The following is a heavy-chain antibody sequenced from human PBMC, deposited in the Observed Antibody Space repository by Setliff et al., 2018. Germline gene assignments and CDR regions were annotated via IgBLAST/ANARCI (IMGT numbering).Heavy chain of an antibody. Sequence: SETLSLTCTVSGVSISSSSYYWVWLRPPPGKGLEWIGNIFYSGSTYYNPSLKSRVTISVDTSKNQFSLKLSPVTAADTSVYFCASTTYGYIDDYWGQGTPVTVSS. V-gene: IGHV4-39*07. CDR2: IFYSGST. D-gene: IGHD5-18*01. CDR1: GVSISSSSYY. J-gene: IGHJ4*01. CDR3: ASTTYGYIDDY.